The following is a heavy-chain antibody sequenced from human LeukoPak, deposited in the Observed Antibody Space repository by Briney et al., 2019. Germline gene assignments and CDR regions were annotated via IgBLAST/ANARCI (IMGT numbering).Heavy chain of an antibody. Sequence: GGSLRLSCTASGFTFSTYWMSWVRQAPGKGLEWVANIKEDGRTKYYLVSVKGRFTISRDNPKNSLYLEMDSLRADDTAVYFCARIGYVSSSLDFWGQGALVTVSS. D-gene: IGHD6-6*01. J-gene: IGHJ4*02. CDR2: IKEDGRTK. V-gene: IGHV3-7*05. CDR3: ARIGYVSSSLDF. CDR1: GFTFSTYW.